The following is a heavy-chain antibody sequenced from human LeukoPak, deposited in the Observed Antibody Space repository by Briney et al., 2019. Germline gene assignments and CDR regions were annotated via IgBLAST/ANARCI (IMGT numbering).Heavy chain of an antibody. D-gene: IGHD3-10*01. CDR1: GLAFSSTF. Sequence: PGGSLRLSCAPSGLAFSSTFMSWVRQAPGRGLEWVSIIYSGGTTHYADSVKGRFTISRDNAKNMLYLQMDSLRVGDTAIYYCARNTDYYGSGTYGYFDHWGRGTLVTVSS. J-gene: IGHJ2*01. CDR2: IYSGGTT. CDR3: ARNTDYYGSGTYGYFDH. V-gene: IGHV3-53*01.